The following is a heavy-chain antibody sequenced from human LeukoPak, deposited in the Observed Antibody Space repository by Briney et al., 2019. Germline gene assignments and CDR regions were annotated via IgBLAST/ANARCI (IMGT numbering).Heavy chain of an antibody. Sequence: ASVKVSCRASGYTFTGYHIHWVRQAPGQGLEWMGRINPNSGDTNYAQNFQGRVTMTRDTSINTAYMELSRLRSDDTAVYYCARDYCSSTSCLFDYWGQGTLVTVSS. CDR2: INPNSGDT. CDR3: ARDYCSSTSCLFDY. CDR1: GYTFTGYH. J-gene: IGHJ4*02. V-gene: IGHV1-2*06. D-gene: IGHD2-2*01.